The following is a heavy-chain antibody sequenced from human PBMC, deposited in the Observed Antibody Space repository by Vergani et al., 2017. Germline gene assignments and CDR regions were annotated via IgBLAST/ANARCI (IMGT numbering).Heavy chain of an antibody. D-gene: IGHD1-14*01. Sequence: EVQLVESGGVVVQPGGSLRLSCAASGFTFDDYTMHWVRQAPGKGLEWVSLISWDGGSTYYADSVKGRFTISRDNSKNSLYLQMNSLRTEDTALYYCAKEMSGGPEYYNYYDGMDVWGQXP. J-gene: IGHJ6*02. CDR1: GFTFDDYT. CDR2: ISWDGGST. V-gene: IGHV3-43*01. CDR3: AKEMSGGPEYYNYYDGMDV.